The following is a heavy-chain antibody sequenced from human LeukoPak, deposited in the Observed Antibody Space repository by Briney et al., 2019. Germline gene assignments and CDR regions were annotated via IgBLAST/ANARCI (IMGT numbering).Heavy chain of an antibody. D-gene: IGHD6-6*01. CDR1: GFTFSSYA. CDR2: ISYDGSNK. J-gene: IGHJ4*02. Sequence: GRSLRLTCAASGFTFSSYAMHWVRQAPGKGLEWVAVISYDGSNKYYADSVKGRFTISRDNSKNTLYLQMNSLRAEDTAVYYCAREEDSSSSCFDYWGQGTLVTVS. CDR3: AREEDSSSSCFDY. V-gene: IGHV3-30-3*01.